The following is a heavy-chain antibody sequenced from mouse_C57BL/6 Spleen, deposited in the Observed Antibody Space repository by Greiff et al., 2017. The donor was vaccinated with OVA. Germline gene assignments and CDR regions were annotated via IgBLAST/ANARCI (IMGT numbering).Heavy chain of an antibody. CDR2: INSDGGST. Sequence: EVKVEESGGGLVQPGESLKLSCESNEYEFPSHDMSWVRKTPEKRLELVAAINSDGGSTYYPDTMERRFIISRDNTKKTLYLQMSSLRSEDTALYYCARHGYYGSSYYFDYWGQGTTLTGSS. V-gene: IGHV5-2*03. CDR1: EYEFPSHD. CDR3: ARHGYYGSSYYFDY. D-gene: IGHD1-1*01. J-gene: IGHJ2*01.